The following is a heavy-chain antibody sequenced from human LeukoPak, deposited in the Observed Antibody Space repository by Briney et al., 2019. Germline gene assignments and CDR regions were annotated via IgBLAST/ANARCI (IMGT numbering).Heavy chain of an antibody. CDR1: GFTFSSYA. V-gene: IGHV3-30*02. Sequence: TGGSLRLSCAASGFTFSSYAMSWVRQAPGKGLEWVAFIRYDGSNKYYADSVKGRFTISRDNSKNTLYLQMNSLRAEDTAVYYCAKVGGGYQLLYGYFDYWGQGTLVTVSS. CDR3: AKVGGGYQLLYGYFDY. CDR2: IRYDGSNK. J-gene: IGHJ4*02. D-gene: IGHD2-2*02.